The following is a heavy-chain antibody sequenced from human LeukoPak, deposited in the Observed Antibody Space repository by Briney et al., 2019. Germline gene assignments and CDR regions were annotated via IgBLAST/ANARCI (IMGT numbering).Heavy chain of an antibody. CDR1: GYNFTTYW. V-gene: IGHV5-51*01. D-gene: IGHD3-22*01. Sequence: GESLKISCKGSGYNFTTYWIGWVRQMPGKGLEWMGIIYPDDSDTRYSPSFQGQVTISADKSISTTYLQWSSLKASDTAVYFCARIPFYHDSGYYRHFDYWGQGTLVTVSS. CDR3: ARIPFYHDSGYYRHFDY. CDR2: IYPDDSDT. J-gene: IGHJ4*02.